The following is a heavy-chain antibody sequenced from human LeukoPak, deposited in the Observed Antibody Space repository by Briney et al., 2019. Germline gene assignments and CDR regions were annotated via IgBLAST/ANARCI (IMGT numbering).Heavy chain of an antibody. CDR3: ARPHYGSGSYFRHYYYYMDV. J-gene: IGHJ6*03. D-gene: IGHD3-10*01. CDR1: GGSISSYY. CDR2: IFNSGKT. Sequence: PSETLSLTCTVSGGSISSYYWSWIRQSPGKGLEWIGSIFNSGKTYYDPSLKSRVALSRDTPRDQFSLNLKSVTAADTAVYYCARPHYGSGSYFRHYYYYMDVWGKGTTVTISS. V-gene: IGHV4-59*04.